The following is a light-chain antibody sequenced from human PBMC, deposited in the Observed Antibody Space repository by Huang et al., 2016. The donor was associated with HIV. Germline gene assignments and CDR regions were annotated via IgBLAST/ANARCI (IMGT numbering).Light chain of an antibody. V-gene: IGKV3-20*01. CDR3: QQYGSSPWT. CDR1: QSVSSTY. Sequence: EIVLTQSPGTLSLSPGERATLSCRASQSVSSTYLAWYQNKPGQAPRLLIYGAYSRATGIPDRFRGSVSGTEFTLTISRLEPEDSAVYYCQQYGSSPWTFGQGTKVEIK. J-gene: IGKJ1*01. CDR2: GAY.